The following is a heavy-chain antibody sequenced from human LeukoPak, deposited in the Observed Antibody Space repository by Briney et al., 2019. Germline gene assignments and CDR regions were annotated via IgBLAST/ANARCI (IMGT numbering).Heavy chain of an antibody. V-gene: IGHV1-2*02. CDR1: GYTFTGYY. D-gene: IGHD1-7*01. CDR3: ARALPKWNFPPFDS. CDR2: INPDSGDT. Sequence: ASVKVSCKASGYTFTGYYMHWVRQAPGQGLEWMGWINPDSGDTNSAQKFQGRVTMTRDTSISTVYMDLSRLRFDDTAIYYCARALPKWNFPPFDSWGQGTLVTVSS. J-gene: IGHJ4*02.